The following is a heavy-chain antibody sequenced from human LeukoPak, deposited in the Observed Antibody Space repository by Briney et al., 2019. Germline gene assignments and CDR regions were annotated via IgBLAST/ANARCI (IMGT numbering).Heavy chain of an antibody. D-gene: IGHD3-10*01. Sequence: GESLKISCKGSGYRFTSYWIGWVRQMPGKGLEWMGIIYPGDSDTRYSPSFQGQVPISADKSISTAYLQWSSLKASDSAMYYCARPNLWFGEFYGFDPWGQGTLVTVSS. CDR2: IYPGDSDT. CDR1: GYRFTSYW. J-gene: IGHJ5*02. V-gene: IGHV5-51*01. CDR3: ARPNLWFGEFYGFDP.